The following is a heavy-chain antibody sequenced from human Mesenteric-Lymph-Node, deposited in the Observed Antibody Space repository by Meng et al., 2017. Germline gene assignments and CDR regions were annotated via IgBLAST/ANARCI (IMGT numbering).Heavy chain of an antibody. CDR1: GYTFTGYY. CDR2: INPNSGGT. V-gene: IGHV1-2*02. J-gene: IGHJ4*02. D-gene: IGHD3-22*01. CDR3: ASAVGDSSGYYSPLFDY. Sequence: ASVKVSCKASGYTFTGYYMHWVRQAPGQGLEWMGWINPNSGGTNYAQKFQGRVTMTRDTSISTAYMELSRLRSDDTSVYYCASAVGDSSGYYSPLFDYWGQGTLVTVSS.